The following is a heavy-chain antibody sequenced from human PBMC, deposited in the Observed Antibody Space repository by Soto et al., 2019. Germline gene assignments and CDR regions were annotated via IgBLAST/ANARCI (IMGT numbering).Heavy chain of an antibody. D-gene: IGHD6-13*01. CDR1: GASMNSYH. CDR2: IHSSGST. J-gene: IGHJ5*02. V-gene: IGHV4-4*07. CDR3: ARDQGVAAAGITWFDP. Sequence: SETLSLTCTVTGASMNSYHWSWIRQPAGKGLEWIGHIHSSGSTNYNPSLKSRVTMSVDTSKNQFSLRLMSLTAADTAVYYCARDQGVAAAGITWFDPWGQGSLVTVSS.